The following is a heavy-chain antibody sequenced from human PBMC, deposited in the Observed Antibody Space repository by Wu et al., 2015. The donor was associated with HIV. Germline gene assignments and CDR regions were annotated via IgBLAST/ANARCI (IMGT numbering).Heavy chain of an antibody. V-gene: IGHV1-2*02. D-gene: IGHD3-10*01. J-gene: IGHJ4*02. CDR1: GYTFIDYY. CDR3: ATDSHDYNDENGFSYYYFDH. CDR2: INPNRGGT. Sequence: QVQLLQSGAEVKKPGASVMVSCKASGYTFIDYYIYWVRQAPGQGLEWMGWINPNRGGTKYAQKFQGRVTMTRDTSISTAYMELSGLTSDDTAIYFCATDSHDYNDENGFSYYYFDHWGQGTLVTVSS.